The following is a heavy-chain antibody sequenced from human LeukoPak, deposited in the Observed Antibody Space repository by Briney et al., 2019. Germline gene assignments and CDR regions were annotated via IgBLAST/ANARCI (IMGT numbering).Heavy chain of an antibody. CDR1: GNTLTKLS. CDR2: FDPEDGET. J-gene: IGHJ3*02. CDR3: ARGYGDYSDAFDI. D-gene: IGHD4-17*01. V-gene: IGHV1-24*01. Sequence: ASVKVSCKVSGNTLTKLSMHWVRQAPGKGLEWMGGFDPEDGETIYAQKFQGRVTMTEDTSTDTAYMELSSLRSEDTAVYYCARGYGDYSDAFDIWGQGTMVTVSS.